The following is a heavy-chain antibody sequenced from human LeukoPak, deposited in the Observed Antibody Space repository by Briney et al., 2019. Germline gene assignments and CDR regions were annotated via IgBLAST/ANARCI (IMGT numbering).Heavy chain of an antibody. CDR2: ISGYNGYT. CDR3: ARYSSSWGSFDY. J-gene: IGHJ4*02. D-gene: IGHD6-13*01. CDR1: GYTFTSYG. V-gene: IGHV1-18*01. Sequence: ASVKVSCKTSGYTFTSYGISWVRQAPGQGLEWMGWISGYNGYTKSVQNLQGRVTMTTDTSTSTAYMELRSLRSDDTAVYYCARYSSSWGSFDYWGQGTLVTVSS.